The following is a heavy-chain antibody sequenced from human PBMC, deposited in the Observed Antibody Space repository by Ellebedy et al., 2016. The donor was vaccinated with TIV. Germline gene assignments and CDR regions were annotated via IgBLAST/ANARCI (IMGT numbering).Heavy chain of an antibody. CDR3: ARTQNVPRYFDY. J-gene: IGHJ4*02. Sequence: SGPTLVKPTQTLTLTCTFSGFSLSTSGVGVGWIRQPPGKALEWLARIDWDDDKYYSTSLKTRLTISKDTSKNQVVLTMTNMDPVDTATYYCARTQNVPRYFDYWGQGTLVTVSS. CDR2: IDWDDDK. V-gene: IGHV2-70*11. CDR1: GFSLSTSGVG.